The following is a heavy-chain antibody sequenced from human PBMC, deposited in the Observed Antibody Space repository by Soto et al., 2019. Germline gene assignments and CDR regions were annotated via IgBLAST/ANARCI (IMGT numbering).Heavy chain of an antibody. V-gene: IGHV3-66*01. Sequence: PGGSLRLSCAASGFTVSSDYMSWVRQAPGKGLEWVSVIYSGGSTYYADSVKGRFTISRDNSKNTLYLQMNSLRAEGTAVYYCARDRMGYCSSNSCYERGPYYYYMDVWGKGTTVTVSS. D-gene: IGHD2-2*01. J-gene: IGHJ6*03. CDR3: ARDRMGYCSSNSCYERGPYYYYMDV. CDR1: GFTVSSDY. CDR2: IYSGGST.